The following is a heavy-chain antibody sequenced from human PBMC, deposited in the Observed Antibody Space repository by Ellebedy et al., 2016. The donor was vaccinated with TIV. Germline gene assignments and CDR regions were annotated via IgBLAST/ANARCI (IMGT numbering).Heavy chain of an antibody. D-gene: IGHD4-17*01. CDR1: GYSLSALS. J-gene: IGHJ4*02. Sequence: AASVKVSCKVSGYSLSALSMHWVRQAPGKGLEWMGGFVPDQGEIIYTQKFKGRVTLTEDTSTGTAYMELSTLRSDDTAVYYCTAYTTDDYGDFTGTFENWGQGTLVTVSS. CDR2: FVPDQGEI. CDR3: TAYTTDDYGDFTGTFEN. V-gene: IGHV1-24*01.